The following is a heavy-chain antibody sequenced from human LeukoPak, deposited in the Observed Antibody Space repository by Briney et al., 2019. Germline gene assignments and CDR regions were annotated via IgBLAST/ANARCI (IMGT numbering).Heavy chain of an antibody. CDR2: INHSGNR. V-gene: IGHV4-34*01. CDR1: GVSFTAYY. D-gene: IGHD3-10*01. CDR3: ASKGPMVRPMGV. Sequence: SETLSLTCAVYGVSFTAYYRSWVRQPPGKGLEWIGEINHSGNRNYNPSLKSRVTISVDTSNNQFSLKLTSVTAADTAVYYCASKGPMVRPMGVWGKGTTVTVSS. J-gene: IGHJ6*03.